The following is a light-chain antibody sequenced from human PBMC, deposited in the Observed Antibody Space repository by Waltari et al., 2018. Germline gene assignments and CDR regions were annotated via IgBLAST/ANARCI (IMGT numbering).Light chain of an antibody. V-gene: IGKV3-15*01. J-gene: IGKJ1*01. Sequence: ETVLTQSPANLSVSPGERATLSCRASQSVSSDLAWYQQKPGQAPRLLIYGASTRATAIPARFSASVSGTEFTLTISSLQSEDFAVYYCQQYNNWPPGTFGQGTTVEIK. CDR1: QSVSSD. CDR2: GAS. CDR3: QQYNNWPPGT.